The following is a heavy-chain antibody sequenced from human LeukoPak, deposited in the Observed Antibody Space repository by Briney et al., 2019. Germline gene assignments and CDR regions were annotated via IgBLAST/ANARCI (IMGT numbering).Heavy chain of an antibody. Sequence: PGGSLRLSCAASGFTFSSYWMHWVRQAPGKGLVWVSRINTDGSSTSYADSVKGRSTISRDNAKNTLYLQMNSLRAEDTAVYYCARVSSSSWWALDYWGQGTLVTVSS. J-gene: IGHJ4*02. D-gene: IGHD6-13*01. CDR2: INTDGSST. V-gene: IGHV3-74*01. CDR1: GFTFSSYW. CDR3: ARVSSSSWWALDY.